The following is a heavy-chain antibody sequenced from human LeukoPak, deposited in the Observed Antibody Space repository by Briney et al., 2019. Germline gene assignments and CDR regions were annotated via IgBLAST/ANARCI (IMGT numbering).Heavy chain of an antibody. CDR1: GFIFSHYT. D-gene: IGHD6-13*01. J-gene: IGHJ4*02. V-gene: IGHV3-23*01. CDR2: INGSGDAT. Sequence: PGGSLRLSCAVSGFIFSHYTMTWVRQAPGKGLEWVSSINGSGDATLYADSVMGRFTISRDNAKNTVSLQMNNLRAEDTAVYYCARDREGDSYSSSWYEDYWGQGTLVTVSS. CDR3: ARDREGDSYSSSWYEDY.